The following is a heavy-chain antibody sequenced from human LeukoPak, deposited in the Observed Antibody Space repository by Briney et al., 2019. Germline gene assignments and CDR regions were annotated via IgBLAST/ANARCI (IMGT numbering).Heavy chain of an antibody. CDR2: INHSGST. V-gene: IGHV4-34*01. CDR1: GGSFSGYY. J-gene: IGHJ4*02. D-gene: IGHD1-1*01. Sequence: SETLSLTCAVYGGSFSGYYWSWIRQPPGKGLEWIGEINHSGSTNYNPSLKSRVTISVDTSKNQFSLKLSSVTAADTAVYYCARRFQGNWKLDYWGQGTLVTVSS. CDR3: ARRFQGNWKLDY.